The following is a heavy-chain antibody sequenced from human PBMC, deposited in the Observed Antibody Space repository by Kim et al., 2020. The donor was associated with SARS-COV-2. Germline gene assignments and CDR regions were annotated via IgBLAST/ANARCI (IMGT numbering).Heavy chain of an antibody. J-gene: IGHJ4*02. CDR3: ARAASSWYRFDY. D-gene: IGHD6-13*01. Sequence: YNHPSLKSRVTIFVATSKNHYSRKLSSVTAADAAVYYCARAASSWYRFDYWGQGVLVTVSS. V-gene: IGHV4-39*02.